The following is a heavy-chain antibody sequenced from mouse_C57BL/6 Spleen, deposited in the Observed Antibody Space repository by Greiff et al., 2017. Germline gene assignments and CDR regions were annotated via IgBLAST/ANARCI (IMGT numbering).Heavy chain of an antibody. CDR1: GFSLTSYA. J-gene: IGHJ1*03. CDR3: ARNEGIPGYFDV. CDR2: IWPGGGT. Sequence: QVQLKESGPGLVAPSQSLSITCTVSGFSLTSYAISWVRQPPGKGLEWLGVIWPGGGTNYNSALKSRLSISKDNSKSQVFLKMNSLQTDDTARYCCARNEGIPGYFDVWGTGTTVTVSS. V-gene: IGHV2-9-1*01.